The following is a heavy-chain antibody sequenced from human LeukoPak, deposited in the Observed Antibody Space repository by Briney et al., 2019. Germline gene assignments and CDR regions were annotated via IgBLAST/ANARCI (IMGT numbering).Heavy chain of an antibody. Sequence: PSETLSLTCTVSGDSIISTTYYWGWIRQPPGKGLEWIGSIYYSGSAYYNPSLKSRVTISVDTSKNQFSLKLSSVTAADTAVYYCARLCGDSVSDFDYWGQGTLVTVSS. D-gene: IGHD4-17*01. CDR1: GDSIISTTYY. V-gene: IGHV4-39*01. CDR2: IYYSGSA. CDR3: ARLCGDSVSDFDY. J-gene: IGHJ4*02.